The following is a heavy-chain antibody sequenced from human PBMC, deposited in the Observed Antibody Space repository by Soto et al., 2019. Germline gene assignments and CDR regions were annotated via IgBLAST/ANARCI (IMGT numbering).Heavy chain of an antibody. V-gene: IGHV4-59*01. CDR2: LYYDRSA. D-gene: IGHD3-22*01. CDR1: GDSISSYY. Sequence: QVQLQESGPGLVKPSETLSLTCAVSGDSISSYYCMWIRQPPGKGLESIGYLYYDRSANYNPSLESRVTLSVDTSTNQCSLTLRSMTAADTAVYYCALRSLAVVPEYWGQGTLVTVSS. J-gene: IGHJ4*02. CDR3: ALRSLAVVPEY.